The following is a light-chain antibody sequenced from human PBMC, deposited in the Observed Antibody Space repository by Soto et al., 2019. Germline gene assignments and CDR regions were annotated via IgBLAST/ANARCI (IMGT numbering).Light chain of an antibody. CDR2: GAS. V-gene: IGKV1D-12*01. CDR1: QDISNW. Sequence: DIQMTQSPSTMTASVGDRVTITCRASQDISNWLAWYQHKPGKGPKLLIYGASTLESGVPSRFSGSGAGTDFTLPISSLQPEDFATYYCQQANSFLSITFGQGTRVEIK. J-gene: IGKJ5*01. CDR3: QQANSFLSIT.